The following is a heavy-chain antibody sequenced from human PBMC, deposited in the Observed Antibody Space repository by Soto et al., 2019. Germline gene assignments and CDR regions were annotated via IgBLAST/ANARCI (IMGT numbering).Heavy chain of an antibody. V-gene: IGHV3-23*01. Sequence: EVQLLESGGGLVQPGGSLRLSCAASGFTFSSYAMSWVRQAPGKGLEWASAISGRGGSTYYADSVEGRFTISRHNAKNTLDLQMTSLRAEDTAVYYCAKDPPMPMVRGVGERFDPWGQGTLVTVSS. CDR2: ISGRGGST. J-gene: IGHJ5*02. CDR3: AKDPPMPMVRGVGERFDP. CDR1: GFTFSSYA. D-gene: IGHD3-10*01.